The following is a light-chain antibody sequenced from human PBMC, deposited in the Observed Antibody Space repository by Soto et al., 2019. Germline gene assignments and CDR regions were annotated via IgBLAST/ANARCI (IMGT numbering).Light chain of an antibody. CDR1: ETVSIY. Sequence: DIQMTQSPSSLSAYVGDRVTITCRASETVSIYLNWYQQKPGKAPKLLIYGVSNLYSGVPSRFSGSGSGTDFTLTISSLQPEDFATYYCHQSYSPVVYTFGQGTKVDIK. CDR3: HQSYSPVVYT. CDR2: GVS. V-gene: IGKV1-39*01. J-gene: IGKJ2*01.